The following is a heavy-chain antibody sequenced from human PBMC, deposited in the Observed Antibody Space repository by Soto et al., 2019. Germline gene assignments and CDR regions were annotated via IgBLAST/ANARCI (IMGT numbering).Heavy chain of an antibody. V-gene: IGHV3-64*04. J-gene: IGHJ4*02. CDR1: GFTFSSYA. CDR2: ISSNGGST. Sequence: GGSLRLSCSASGFTFSSYAMHWVRQAPGKGLEYVSAISSNGGSTYYADSVKGRFTISRDNSKNTLYLQMNSLRAEDTAVYYCAKRSQGYGCLDYWGQGTLVTVSS. D-gene: IGHD5-18*01. CDR3: AKRSQGYGCLDY.